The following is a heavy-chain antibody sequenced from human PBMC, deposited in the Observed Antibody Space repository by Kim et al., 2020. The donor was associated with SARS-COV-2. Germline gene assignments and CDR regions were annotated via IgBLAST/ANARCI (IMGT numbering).Heavy chain of an antibody. V-gene: IGHV4-59*01. J-gene: IGHJ5*02. CDR1: GGSISSYY. CDR2: IYYSGST. D-gene: IGHD3-10*01. Sequence: SETLSLTCTVSGGSISSYYWSWIRQPPGKGLEWIGYIYYSGSTNYNPSLKSRVTISVDTSKNQFSLKLSSVTAADTAVYYCARGGPMVRGVTGWFDRWGQGTLVTVSS. CDR3: ARGGPMVRGVTGWFDR.